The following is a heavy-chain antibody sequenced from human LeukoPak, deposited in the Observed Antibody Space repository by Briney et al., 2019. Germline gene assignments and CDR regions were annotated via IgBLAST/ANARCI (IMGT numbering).Heavy chain of an antibody. CDR2: ISWNSGSI. CDR1: GFTFDDYA. J-gene: IGHJ3*02. Sequence: GGSLRLSCAASGFTFDDYAMHWVRQAPGKGLEWVSGISWNSGSIGYADSVKGRFTISRDNAKNSLYLQMNSLRAEDMALYCCAKAKHGDPGAFDIWGQGTMVTVSS. V-gene: IGHV3-9*03. D-gene: IGHD4-17*01. CDR3: AKAKHGDPGAFDI.